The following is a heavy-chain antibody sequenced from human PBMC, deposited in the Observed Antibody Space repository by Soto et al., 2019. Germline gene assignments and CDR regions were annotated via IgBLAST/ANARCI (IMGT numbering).Heavy chain of an antibody. Sequence: GGSLRLSCAASGFTFSSYWMHWVRQAPGKGLVWVSRINSDGSSTSYADSVKGRFTISRDNAKNTLYLQMNSLRAEDTAVYYCARSPSADRRPNEFVRSYYYYGMDVWDQGTTVTVSS. CDR3: ARSPSADRRPNEFVRSYYYYGMDV. J-gene: IGHJ6*02. CDR1: GFTFSSYW. CDR2: INSDGSST. D-gene: IGHD1-1*01. V-gene: IGHV3-74*01.